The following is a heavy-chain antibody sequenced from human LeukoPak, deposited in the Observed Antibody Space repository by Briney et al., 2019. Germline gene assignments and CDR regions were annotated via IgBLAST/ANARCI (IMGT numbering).Heavy chain of an antibody. Sequence: SQTLSLTCTVSGGSISSGSYYWSWIRQPAGKGLEWIGRIYTSGSTNYNPSLKSRVTISVDTSKNQFSLKLSSVTAADSAMYYCTREATYDYDSSGYSEPFCYWGWGTLVTVSS. V-gene: IGHV4-61*02. CDR3: TREATYDYDSSGYSEPFCY. CDR2: IYTSGST. J-gene: IGHJ1*01. CDR1: GGSISSGSYY. D-gene: IGHD3-22*01.